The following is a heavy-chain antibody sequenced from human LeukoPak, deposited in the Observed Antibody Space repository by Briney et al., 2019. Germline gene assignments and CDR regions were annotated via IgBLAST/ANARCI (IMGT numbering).Heavy chain of an antibody. CDR3: ASSLRTGTDIVVVVAADY. J-gene: IGHJ4*02. Sequence: SETLSLTCTVSGGSISSYYWSWIRQPAGKGLEWIGRIYTSGSTNYNPSLKSRVTISVDTSKNQFSLKLSSVTAADTAVYYCASSLRTGTDIVVVVAADYWGQGTLVTVSS. CDR1: GGSISSYY. CDR2: IYTSGST. D-gene: IGHD2-15*01. V-gene: IGHV4-4*07.